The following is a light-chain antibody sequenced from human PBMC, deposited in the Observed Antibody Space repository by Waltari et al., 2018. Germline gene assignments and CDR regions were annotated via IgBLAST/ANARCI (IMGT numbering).Light chain of an antibody. Sequence: QSVLTQSPSASAAPGPRVTISCSGSNSNIRSSIVNWYQQVPGTAPRPLNYSNGQRASGVPDRFSGSKSGTSASLAISGLQSEDEADYYCATWDARLTGMLFGGGTKVTVL. CDR3: ATWDARLTGML. CDR1: NSNIRSSI. J-gene: IGLJ2*01. V-gene: IGLV1-44*01. CDR2: SNG.